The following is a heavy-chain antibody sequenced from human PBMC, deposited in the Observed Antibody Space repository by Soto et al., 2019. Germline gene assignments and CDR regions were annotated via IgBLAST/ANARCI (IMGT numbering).Heavy chain of an antibody. V-gene: IGHV1-18*01. Sequence: HVQLVQSGAEVKKPGASVKVSCKASGYTFTSYGISWVRQAPGQGLEWMGWISDYNGNTKYAQKLQGRVTMTTDTPPTMPYIALRRQRFDDTAVYSCARTLPPLDYWGQGTLVTVSS. CDR3: ARTLPPLDY. CDR2: ISDYNGNT. CDR1: GYTFTSYG. J-gene: IGHJ4*02.